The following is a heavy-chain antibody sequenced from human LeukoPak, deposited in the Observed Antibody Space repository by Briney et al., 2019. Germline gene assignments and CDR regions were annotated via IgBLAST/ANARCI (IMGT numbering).Heavy chain of an antibody. J-gene: IGHJ4*02. CDR3: ASPPKQDGDSSYFDY. D-gene: IGHD5-24*01. CDR1: GGTCSSYN. Sequence: SVKLSCKDSGGTCSSYNISWMRQSPGQWIQWMGRINPILGIANYSQKFQGRGTITADKATSTAYTELSSVRPEDTAVYYCASPPKQDGDSSYFDYWGQGTLVTGSS. V-gene: IGHV1-69*02. CDR2: INPILGIA.